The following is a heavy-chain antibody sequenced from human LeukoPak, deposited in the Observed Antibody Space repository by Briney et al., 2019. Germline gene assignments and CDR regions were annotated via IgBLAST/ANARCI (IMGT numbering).Heavy chain of an antibody. D-gene: IGHD4/OR15-4a*01. CDR2: IIPIFGTA. J-gene: IGHJ5*02. Sequence: GSPVKVSCKASGGTFSSYAISWVRQAPGQGLEWMGGIIPIFGTANYAQKFQGRVTITADKSTSTAYMELSSLRSEDTAVYYCARDGGGYGGYNWFDPWGQGTLVTVSS. CDR3: ARDGGGYGGYNWFDP. CDR1: GGTFSSYA. V-gene: IGHV1-69*06.